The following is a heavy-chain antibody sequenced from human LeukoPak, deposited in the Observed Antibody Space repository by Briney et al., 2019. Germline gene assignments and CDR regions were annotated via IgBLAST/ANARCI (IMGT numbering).Heavy chain of an antibody. D-gene: IGHD5-12*01. CDR3: ARAKNDHSGYDFKGFDY. Sequence: SETLSLTCTVSGGSIGSSSYYWGWIRQPPGKGLEWIGSIYYSGTTYYHPSLKSRVTISVDTSKNQFSLKLSSVTAADTAVYYCARAKNDHSGYDFKGFDYWGQGTLVTVSS. CDR2: IYYSGTT. J-gene: IGHJ4*02. V-gene: IGHV4-39*01. CDR1: GGSIGSSSYY.